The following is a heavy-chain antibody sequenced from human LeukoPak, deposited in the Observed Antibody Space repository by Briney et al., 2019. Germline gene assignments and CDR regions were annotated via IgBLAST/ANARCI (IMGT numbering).Heavy chain of an antibody. CDR2: ISSSSSYI. V-gene: IGHV3-21*01. CDR1: GFTFSSYS. Sequence: GGSLRVSCADCGFTFSSYSMNWVGQAPGKGGEGVSSISSSSSYIYYADSVKGGFTISRDNAKNSLYLEMNSRRAEGTAVYYCARAGGTIISTQTFDYWGQGTLLTVSS. D-gene: IGHD5-12*01. J-gene: IGHJ4*02. CDR3: ARAGGTIISTQTFDY.